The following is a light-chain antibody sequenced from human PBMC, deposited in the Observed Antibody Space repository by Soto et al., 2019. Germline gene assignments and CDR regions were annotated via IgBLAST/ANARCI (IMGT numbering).Light chain of an antibody. CDR3: QQYDTSPRT. V-gene: IGKV3-20*01. CDR2: GVY. J-gene: IGKJ1*01. CDR1: QSVSSY. Sequence: EIGLTQSPATLSLSPGERATLSFMASQSVSSYLAWYQQKPGQAPRLLISGVYSRAAGIPDRFSGSGSGTDFTLTISRLEPEDFAVYYCQQYDTSPRTFGQGTKVDIK.